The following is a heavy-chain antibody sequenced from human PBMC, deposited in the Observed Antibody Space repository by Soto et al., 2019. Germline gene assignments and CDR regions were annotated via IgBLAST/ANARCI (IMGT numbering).Heavy chain of an antibody. V-gene: IGHV3-23*01. D-gene: IGHD3-10*01. CDR3: ARSIGSGSLRSFDY. CDR1: GFTFSSYA. Sequence: GGSLRLSCAASGFTFSSYAMSWVRQAPGKGLEWVSAISGSGGSTYYADSVKGRFTISRDNAKNSLYLQMNSLRAEDTAVYYCARSIGSGSLRSFDYWGQGTLDPVSS. J-gene: IGHJ4*02. CDR2: ISGSGGST.